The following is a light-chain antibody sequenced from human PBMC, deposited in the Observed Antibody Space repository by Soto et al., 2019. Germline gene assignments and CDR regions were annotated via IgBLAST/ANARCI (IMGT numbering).Light chain of an antibody. CDR2: EVS. V-gene: IGLV2-14*01. CDR1: SRDVGGYNY. J-gene: IGLJ1*01. CDR3: SSYTSSSTFYV. Sequence: QSVLTQPASVSGSPGQSITISCSRTSRDVGGYNYVSWYQQHPVKAPILMIYEVSNRPSGVSNRFSGSKSGNTASLTISGLQAEDEADYYCSSYTSSSTFYVFGTGTKVTVL.